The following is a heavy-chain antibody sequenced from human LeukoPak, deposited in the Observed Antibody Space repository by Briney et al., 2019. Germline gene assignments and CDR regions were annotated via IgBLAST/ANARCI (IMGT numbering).Heavy chain of an antibody. CDR3: ARAYYYGSGRSQVRHAYDY. J-gene: IGHJ4*02. CDR1: GYTFTSYY. V-gene: IGHV1-46*01. Sequence: ASVKVSCKASGYTFTSYYMHWVRQAPGQGLEWMGIINPSGGSTSYAQKFQGRVTMTRDTSTSTVYMELSSLRSEVTAVYYCARAYYYGSGRSQVRHAYDYWGQGTLVTVSS. D-gene: IGHD3-10*01. CDR2: INPSGGST.